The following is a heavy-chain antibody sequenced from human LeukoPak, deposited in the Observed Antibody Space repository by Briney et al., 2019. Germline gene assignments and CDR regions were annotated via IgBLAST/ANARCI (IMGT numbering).Heavy chain of an antibody. J-gene: IGHJ4*02. CDR3: AREYSRGRFDY. Sequence: SQTLSLTCGISGDSVSSNSAACNWIRQSPSRGLEWLGRTYYRSKWYNNYAVSVKSRITINPDSSKNQVSLQLNSVAPEDTAMYYCAREYSRGRFDYWGQGTLVTVSS. CDR1: GDSVSSNSAA. D-gene: IGHD5-18*01. V-gene: IGHV6-1*01. CDR2: TYYRSKWYN.